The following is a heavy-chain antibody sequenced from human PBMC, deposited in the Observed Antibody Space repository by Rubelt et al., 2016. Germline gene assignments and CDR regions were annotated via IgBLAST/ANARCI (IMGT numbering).Heavy chain of an antibody. V-gene: IGHV4-59*01. CDR1: GGSISSYY. CDR3: AGVITIYGLAPGSLDC. J-gene: IGHJ4*02. CDR2: IYYSGST. D-gene: IGHD3-3*01. Sequence: QVQLQESGPGLVKPSETLSLTCTVSGGSISSYYWSWIRQPPGKGLEWIGDIYYSGSTNYNPSLKSRVTLSVDTSKNQLSLKLSSVTAADTAVYYCAGVITIYGLAPGSLDCWVQGTLVTVSS.